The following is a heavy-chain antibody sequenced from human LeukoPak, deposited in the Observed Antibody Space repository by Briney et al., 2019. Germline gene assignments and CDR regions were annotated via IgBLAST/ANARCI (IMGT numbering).Heavy chain of an antibody. V-gene: IGHV3-23*01. CDR2: ASGNGYKT. CDR1: GFTFSSYA. Sequence: GGSLRLSCAASGFTFSSYAMSWVRQAPGKGLEWVSAASGNGYKTYYADSVKGRFTISRDNSKNTLYLQMNSLRAEDTAVYYCAKDSGWPFDYWGQGTLVTVSS. D-gene: IGHD6-19*01. CDR3: AKDSGWPFDY. J-gene: IGHJ4*02.